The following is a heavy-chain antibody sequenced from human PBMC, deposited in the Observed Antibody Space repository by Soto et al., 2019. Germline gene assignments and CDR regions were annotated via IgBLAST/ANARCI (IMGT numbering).Heavy chain of an antibody. J-gene: IGHJ3*02. D-gene: IGHD6-13*01. CDR3: ARVIAAAGTGDAFDI. Sequence: QVQLQESGPGLVKPSQTLSLTCTVSGGSISSGGYYWSWIRQHPGKGLEWIGYIYYSGSTYYNTYLKSRVTISVDTSKNQFSLKLSSVTAADTAVYYCARVIAAAGTGDAFDIWGQGTMVTVSS. V-gene: IGHV4-31*03. CDR2: IYYSGST. CDR1: GGSISSGGYY.